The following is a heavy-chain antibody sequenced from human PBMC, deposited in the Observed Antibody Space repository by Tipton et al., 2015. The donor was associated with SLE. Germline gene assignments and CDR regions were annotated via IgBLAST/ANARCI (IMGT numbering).Heavy chain of an antibody. CDR2: IYYSGGT. Sequence: TLSLTCTVSGGSISSSSYYWGWIRQPPGKGLEWIGSIYYSGGTYYNPSLKSRVTISVDTSKNQFSLTLSSVTATDTAVYYCTTRMESGHLVYFDYWGQGTMVTVSA. V-gene: IGHV4-39*01. CDR3: TTRMESGHLVYFDY. J-gene: IGHJ4*02. CDR1: GGSISSSSYY. D-gene: IGHD3-3*01.